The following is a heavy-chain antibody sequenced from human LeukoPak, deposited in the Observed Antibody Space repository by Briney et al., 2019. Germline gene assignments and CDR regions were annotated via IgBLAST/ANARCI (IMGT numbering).Heavy chain of an antibody. J-gene: IGHJ4*02. D-gene: IGHD1-26*01. CDR1: GGSISSNDYY. CDR3: ARGFRGASFDY. V-gene: IGHV4-39*07. Sequence: SETLSLTCTVSGGSISSNDYYWGWIRQPPGKGLEWIASIYYSGSTYYNPSLKSRVTISVDTSKNQFSLKLSSVTAADTAVYYCARGFRGASFDYWGQGTLVTVSS. CDR2: IYYSGST.